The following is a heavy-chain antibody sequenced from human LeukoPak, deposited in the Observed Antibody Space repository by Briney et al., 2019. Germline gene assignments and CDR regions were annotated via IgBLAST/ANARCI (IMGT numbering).Heavy chain of an antibody. CDR1: GGTFSSYA. V-gene: IGHV1-69*13. D-gene: IGHD2-15*01. CDR3: ARSRGIVVVVAATTFDY. Sequence: ASVKVSCKASGGTFSSYAISWVRQAPGQGLEWMGGIIPIFGTANYAQKFQGRVTITADESTSTSYMELSSLRSEDTAVYYCARSRGIVVVVAATTFDYWGQGTLVTVSS. J-gene: IGHJ4*02. CDR2: IIPIFGTA.